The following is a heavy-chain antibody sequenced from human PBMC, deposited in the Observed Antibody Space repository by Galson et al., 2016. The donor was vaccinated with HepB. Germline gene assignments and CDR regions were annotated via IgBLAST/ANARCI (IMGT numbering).Heavy chain of an antibody. CDR3: ARRPRLWFGELDAFDM. V-gene: IGHV4-34*01. J-gene: IGHJ3*02. Sequence: ETLSLTCAAYGGSFSRYYWGWIRQPPGKGLEWIASIYHTGSTYYKSSLKSRVTISVDPSKNQFSLKLSSVTAADTAVYYCARRPRLWFGELDAFDMWGQGTRVTVSS. CDR2: IYHTGST. CDR1: GGSFSRYY. D-gene: IGHD3-10*01.